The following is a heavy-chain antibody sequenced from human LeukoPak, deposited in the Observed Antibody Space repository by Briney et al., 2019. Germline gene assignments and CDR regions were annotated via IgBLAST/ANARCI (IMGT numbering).Heavy chain of an antibody. CDR3: ARADYYDSSSALAPDY. J-gene: IGHJ4*02. D-gene: IGHD3-22*01. CDR1: GGSISSSSYY. Sequence: SETLSLTCTVSGGSISSSSYYWGWIRQPPGKGLEWIGSIYYSGSTYYNPSLKSRVTISVDTSKNQFSPKLSSVTAADTAVYYCARADYYDSSSALAPDYWGQGTLVTVSS. V-gene: IGHV4-39*07. CDR2: IYYSGST.